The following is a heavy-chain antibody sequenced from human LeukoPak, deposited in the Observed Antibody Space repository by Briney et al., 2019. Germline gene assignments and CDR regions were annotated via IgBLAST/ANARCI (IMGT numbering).Heavy chain of an antibody. J-gene: IGHJ4*02. CDR2: IGGPTET. CDR1: GFTFDDCA. D-gene: IGHD4-23*01. Sequence: HPGGSLRLSCVASGFTFDDCAMTWVRQAPGKGPEWVSSIGGPTETYYADSVKGRFTVSRDNSQNTLYLQMSSLRAEDTAVYYCAKGATPRNSIWDYFGKWGQGALVTVST. CDR3: AKGATPRNSIWDYFGK. V-gene: IGHV3-23*01.